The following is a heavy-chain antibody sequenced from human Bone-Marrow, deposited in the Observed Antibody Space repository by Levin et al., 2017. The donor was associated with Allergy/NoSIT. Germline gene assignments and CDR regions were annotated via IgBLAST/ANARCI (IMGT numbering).Heavy chain of an antibody. V-gene: IGHV4-31*03. CDR1: GGSISSGGYY. CDR3: ARGYREYCSSTSCKEPYWYFEL. D-gene: IGHD2-2*01. J-gene: IGHJ2*01. Sequence: SQTLSLTCTVSGGSISSGGYYWSWIRQHPGKGLEWIGYIYYSGNTYYNPSLKSRATISVDTSKNQFSLKLSSVTAADTAVYYCARGYREYCSSTSCKEPYWYFELWGRGTLVTVSS. CDR2: IYYSGNT.